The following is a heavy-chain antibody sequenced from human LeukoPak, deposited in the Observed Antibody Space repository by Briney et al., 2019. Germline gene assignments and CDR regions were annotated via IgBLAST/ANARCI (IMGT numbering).Heavy chain of an antibody. V-gene: IGHV4-4*07. CDR2: IYSSGNT. Sequence: SEPLSLTCTVSGGSISSYYWNWIRQPAGKGLEWIGRIYSSGNTNYNPSLKSRVSMSVDTSKNQFSLKLGSVTAADTAVYYCARDQGEDSGTYFRYYYYYYLDVWGKGTTVTVSS. CDR3: ARDQGEDSGTYFRYYYYYYLDV. D-gene: IGHD1-26*01. CDR1: GGSISSYY. J-gene: IGHJ6*03.